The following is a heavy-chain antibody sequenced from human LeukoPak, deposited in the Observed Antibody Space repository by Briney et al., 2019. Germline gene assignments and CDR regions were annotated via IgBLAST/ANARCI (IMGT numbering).Heavy chain of an antibody. Sequence: GGSLRLSCAASGFTFSSYGMSWVRQAPGRGLEWVANIKQDGSEKYYVDSVKGRFTISRDNAKNSLYLQMNSLRAEDTAVYYCARDSSGSYYDAFDIWGQGTMVTVSS. J-gene: IGHJ3*02. CDR1: GFTFSSYG. CDR2: IKQDGSEK. V-gene: IGHV3-7*01. D-gene: IGHD1-26*01. CDR3: ARDSSGSYYDAFDI.